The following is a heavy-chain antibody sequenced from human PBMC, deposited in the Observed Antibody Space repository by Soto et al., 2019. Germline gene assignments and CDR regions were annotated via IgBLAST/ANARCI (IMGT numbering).Heavy chain of an antibody. CDR3: ASSHAERVEPYCFDY. CDR1: GFTFSSYA. J-gene: IGHJ4*02. D-gene: IGHD6-6*01. Sequence: QVQLVESGGGVVQPGRSLRLSCAASGFTFSSYAMHWVRQAPGKGLEWVAVISYDGSNKYYADSVKGRFTISRDNSKNTLYLQMNSLRAEDTAVYYCASSHAERVEPYCFDYWGQGTLVTVSS. V-gene: IGHV3-30-3*01. CDR2: ISYDGSNK.